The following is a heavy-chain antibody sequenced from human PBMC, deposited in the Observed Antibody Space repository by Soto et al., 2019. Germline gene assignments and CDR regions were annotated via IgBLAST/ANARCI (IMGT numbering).Heavy chain of an antibody. Sequence: GGSLRLFCAASGFTVSSNYMSWVRQAPGKGLEWVSVIYSGGSTYYADSVKGRFTISRDNSKNTLYLQMNSLRAEDTAVYYCAKDRRGRQQLGTIWFDPWGQGTLVTVSS. CDR3: AKDRRGRQQLGTIWFDP. CDR2: IYSGGST. D-gene: IGHD6-13*01. CDR1: GFTVSSNY. V-gene: IGHV3-53*01. J-gene: IGHJ5*02.